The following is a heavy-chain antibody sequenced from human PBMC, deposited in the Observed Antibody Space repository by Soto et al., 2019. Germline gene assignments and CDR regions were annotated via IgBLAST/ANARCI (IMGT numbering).Heavy chain of an antibody. J-gene: IGHJ4*02. Sequence: QVQLVQSVAEVKKPGSSVKVSCKASGCTFSSYAISWVRQAPGQGLEWMGGIIPIFGTANYAQKFQGRVTITADESPSTAYMELSSLRSEDTAVYYCARDPGFYYDSSRDDYWGQGTLVTVSS. CDR3: ARDPGFYYDSSRDDY. D-gene: IGHD3-22*01. V-gene: IGHV1-69*01. CDR2: IIPIFGTA. CDR1: GCTFSSYA.